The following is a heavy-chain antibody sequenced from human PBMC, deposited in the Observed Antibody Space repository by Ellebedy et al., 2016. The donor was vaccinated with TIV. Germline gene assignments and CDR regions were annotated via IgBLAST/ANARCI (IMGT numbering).Heavy chain of an antibody. D-gene: IGHD5-24*01. J-gene: IGHJ5*02. CDR2: IYHSGST. Sequence: SETLSLXXVVSGGSISSGGYSWSWIRQPPEKGLEWIGYIYHSGSTYYNPSLKSRVTISVDRSKNQFSLKLSSVTAADTAVYYCARGGVEMATIIGPWFDPWGQGTLVTVSS. CDR3: ARGGVEMATIIGPWFDP. V-gene: IGHV4-30-2*01. CDR1: GGSISSGGYS.